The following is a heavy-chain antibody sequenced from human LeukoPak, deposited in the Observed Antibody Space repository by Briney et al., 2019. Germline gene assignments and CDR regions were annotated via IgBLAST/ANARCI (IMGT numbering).Heavy chain of an antibody. D-gene: IGHD6-19*01. J-gene: IGHJ4*02. V-gene: IGHV3-23*01. CDR2: ISGSGGDT. Sequence: GGSLRLSCAASGFXFSTDAITWVRQAPGKGLQWVSPISGSGGDTYYEDSVKGRFTISRDNSKNMMYLQMNSLRAEDTAVYYCARDSSGWSKNYWGQGTLVTVSS. CDR1: GFXFSTDA. CDR3: ARDSSGWSKNY.